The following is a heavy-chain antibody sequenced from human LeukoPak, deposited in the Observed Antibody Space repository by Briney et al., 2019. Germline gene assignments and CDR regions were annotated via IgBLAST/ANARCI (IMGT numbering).Heavy chain of an antibody. J-gene: IGHJ4*02. CDR2: IYYSGST. Sequence: PSETLSLTCTVSGGSINSYYWSWIRQPPGKGLEWIGYIYYSGSTNYNPSLKSRVTISVDTSKNQFSLKLSSVTAADTAVYYCARAVGTSRNFFDYWGQGTLVTVSS. CDR1: GGSINSYY. CDR3: ARAVGTSRNFFDY. D-gene: IGHD4-23*01. V-gene: IGHV4-59*01.